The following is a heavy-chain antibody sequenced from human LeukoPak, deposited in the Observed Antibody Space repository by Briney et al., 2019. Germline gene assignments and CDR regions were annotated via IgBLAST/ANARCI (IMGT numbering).Heavy chain of an antibody. CDR2: IIPIFGTA. V-gene: IGHV1-69*13. Sequence: GASVKVSCKASGGTFSSYAISWVRQAPGQGLEWMGGIIPIFGTANYAQKFQGRVTITADESTSTAYMELSSPRSEDTAVYYCARDVEVSACSGGSCYSAGFGNWGQGTLVTVSS. J-gene: IGHJ4*02. CDR3: ARDVEVSACSGGSCYSAGFGN. CDR1: GGTFSSYA. D-gene: IGHD2-15*01.